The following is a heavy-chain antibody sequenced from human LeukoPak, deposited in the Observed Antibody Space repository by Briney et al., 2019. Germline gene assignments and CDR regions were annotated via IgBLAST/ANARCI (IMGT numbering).Heavy chain of an antibody. CDR3: ARGIAARGKPNWFDP. V-gene: IGHV4-38-2*02. CDR2: IYHSGST. CDR1: GYSISSGYY. J-gene: IGHJ5*02. D-gene: IGHD6-6*01. Sequence: SETLSLTCTVSGYSISSGYYWGWIRQPPGKGLEWIGSIYHSGSTYYNPSLKSRVTISVDTSKNQSSLKLSSVTAADTAVYYCARGIAARGKPNWFDPWGQGTLVTVSS.